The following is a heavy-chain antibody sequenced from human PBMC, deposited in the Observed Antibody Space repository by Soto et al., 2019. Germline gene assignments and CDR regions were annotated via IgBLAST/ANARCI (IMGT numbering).Heavy chain of an antibody. CDR2: IYYSGST. CDR3: ARHGVRYDILTGYLSYYYYGMDV. J-gene: IGHJ6*02. Sequence: PSETLSLTCTVSGGSVNSNSYSWGWIRQSPGKGLEWIGYIYYSGSTNYNPSLKSRVTISVDTSKNQFSLKLSSVTAADTAVYYCARHGVRYDILTGYLSYYYYGMDVWGQGTTVTVSS. V-gene: IGHV4-61*05. D-gene: IGHD3-9*01. CDR1: GGSVNSNSYS.